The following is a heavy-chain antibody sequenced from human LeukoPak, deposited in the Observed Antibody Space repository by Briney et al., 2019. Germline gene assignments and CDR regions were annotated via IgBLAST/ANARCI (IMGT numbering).Heavy chain of an antibody. CDR2: IIPILGIA. V-gene: IGHV1-69*04. CDR1: RGTFSSYA. CDR3: ARDCSGGSCYSFLGGFDP. J-gene: IGHJ5*02. Sequence: SVKVSCKASRGTFSSYAISWVRQAPGQGLEWMGRIIPILGIANYAQKFQGRVTITADKSTSTAYMELSSLRSEDTAVYYCARDCSGGSCYSFLGGFDPWGQGTLVTVSS. D-gene: IGHD2-15*01.